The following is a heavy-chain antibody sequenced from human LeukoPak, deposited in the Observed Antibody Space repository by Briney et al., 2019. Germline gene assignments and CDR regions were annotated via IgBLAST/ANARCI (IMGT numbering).Heavy chain of an antibody. D-gene: IGHD3-10*01. Sequence: ASVKVSCKASGYTFTSYGISWVRQAPGQELEWMGWISAYNGNTNYAQKLQGRVTMTTDTSTSTAYMELRSLRSDDTAVYYCARTIWFGDGRYYMDVWGKGTTVTISS. J-gene: IGHJ6*03. CDR1: GYTFTSYG. CDR2: ISAYNGNT. CDR3: ARTIWFGDGRYYMDV. V-gene: IGHV1-18*01.